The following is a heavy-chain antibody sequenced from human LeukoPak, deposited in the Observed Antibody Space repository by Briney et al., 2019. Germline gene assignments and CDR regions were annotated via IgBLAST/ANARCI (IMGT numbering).Heavy chain of an antibody. CDR3: ARDTGTVVDY. CDR1: GGSISTYY. V-gene: IGHV4-59*01. J-gene: IGHJ4*02. CDR2: IYYSGST. D-gene: IGHD4-23*01. Sequence: SETLSLTCTVSGGSISTYYWSWIRQPPGKGLEWIGYIYYSGSTNYNPSLKSRATTSVDTSKNQFSLKLSSVTAADTAVYYCARDTGTVVDYWGQGTLVTVSS.